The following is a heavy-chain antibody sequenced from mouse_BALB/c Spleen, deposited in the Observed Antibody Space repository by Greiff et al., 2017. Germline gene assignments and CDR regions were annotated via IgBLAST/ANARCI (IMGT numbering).Heavy chain of an antibody. CDR1: GDSITSGY. Sequence: VQLKQSGPSLVKPSQTLSLTCSVTGDSITSGYWNWIRKFPGNKLEYMGYISYSGSTYYNPSLKSRISITRDTSKNQYYLQLNSVTTEDTATYYCARYDGYYDYAMDYWGQGTSVTVSS. V-gene: IGHV3-8*02. D-gene: IGHD2-3*01. CDR3: ARYDGYYDYAMDY. J-gene: IGHJ4*01. CDR2: ISYSGST.